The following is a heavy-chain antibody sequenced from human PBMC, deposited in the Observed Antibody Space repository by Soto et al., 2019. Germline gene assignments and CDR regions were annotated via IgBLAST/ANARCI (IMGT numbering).Heavy chain of an antibody. CDR3: QGGDL. Sequence: LSLTCSVSCELFRGYFLSWIRQSPDKGLEWIGEINDSGSTYYNPSFKSRLTISVDTSKSQISLTLTSVTAADSAVYYCQGGDLWGQGTRVTVSS. D-gene: IGHD3-16*01. CDR1: CELFRGYF. CDR2: INDSGST. V-gene: IGHV4-34*01. J-gene: IGHJ4*02.